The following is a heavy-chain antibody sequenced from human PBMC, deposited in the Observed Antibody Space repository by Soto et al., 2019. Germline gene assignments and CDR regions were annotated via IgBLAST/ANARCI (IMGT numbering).Heavy chain of an antibody. CDR1: GFTFSSYA. CDR3: ARVVGFTIFGVVDRMDAFDI. V-gene: IGHV3-30-3*01. J-gene: IGHJ3*02. D-gene: IGHD3-3*01. Sequence: GGSLRLSCAASGFTFSSYAMHWVRQAPGKGLEWVAVISYDGSNKYYADSVKGRFTISRDNSKNTLYLQMNSLRAEDTAVYYCARVVGFTIFGVVDRMDAFDIWGRGTMVTVSS. CDR2: ISYDGSNK.